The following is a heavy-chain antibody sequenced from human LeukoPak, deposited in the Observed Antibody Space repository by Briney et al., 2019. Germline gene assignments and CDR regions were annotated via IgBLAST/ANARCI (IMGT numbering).Heavy chain of an antibody. V-gene: IGHV1-18*01. J-gene: IGHJ6*04. Sequence: ASVKVSCKASNYTFHSYGITWVRQAPGKGLEWMGWISVYNGDTDYAQQFQDRVTMTADTSTNTAYLELRNLRSDDRAVYYCARRRITRVDYYYYYCMDVWGKGTTVTVSS. CDR3: ARRRITRVDYYYYYCMDV. D-gene: IGHD3-3*01. CDR2: ISVYNGDT. CDR1: NYTFHSYG.